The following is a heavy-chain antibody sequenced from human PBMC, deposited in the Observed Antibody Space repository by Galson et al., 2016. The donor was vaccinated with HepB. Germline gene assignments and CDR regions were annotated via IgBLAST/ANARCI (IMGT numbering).Heavy chain of an antibody. J-gene: IGHJ4*02. CDR2: IYPDDSDT. D-gene: IGHD2-21*01. Sequence: QSGAEVTKPGDSLKISCKGSGYSFSIYWIAWVRQMPGKGLEWMGIIYPDDSDTRYSPSFQGQVTFSADKSISTAYLQWASLKASDTAMYYCARLSMGGDTYYDYWGQGTLVTVSS. V-gene: IGHV5-51*01. CDR3: ARLSMGGDTYYDY. CDR1: GYSFSIYW.